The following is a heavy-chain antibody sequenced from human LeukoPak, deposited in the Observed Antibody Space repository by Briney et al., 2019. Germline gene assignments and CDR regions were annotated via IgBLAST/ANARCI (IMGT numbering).Heavy chain of an antibody. V-gene: IGHV5-51*01. CDR3: ARRSDAYDILTGTDFDY. Sequence: GESLKISCKGSGYSFTSYWIGWVRQMPGKGLEWMGIIYPGDSDTRYSPSFQGQVTISADKSISTAYLQWSSLKASDTATYYCARRSDAYDILTGTDFDYWGQGTLVTVSS. D-gene: IGHD3-9*01. CDR1: GYSFTSYW. CDR2: IYPGDSDT. J-gene: IGHJ4*02.